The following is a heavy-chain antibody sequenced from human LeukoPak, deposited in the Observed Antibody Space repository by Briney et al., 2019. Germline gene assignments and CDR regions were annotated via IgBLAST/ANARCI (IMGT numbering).Heavy chain of an antibody. Sequence: TGGSLRLSCAASGFSFRSYEMNWVRQAPGKGLEWVSYISSDGSTIHYADSVKGRFTISRDNAKNSLYLQMNSLRAEDTAIYYCARDIEGDGNFSGLFCSFDYWGQGTLVTVSS. V-gene: IGHV3-48*03. J-gene: IGHJ4*02. CDR3: ARDIEGDGNFSGLFCSFDY. D-gene: IGHD4-23*01. CDR1: GFSFRSYE. CDR2: ISSDGSTI.